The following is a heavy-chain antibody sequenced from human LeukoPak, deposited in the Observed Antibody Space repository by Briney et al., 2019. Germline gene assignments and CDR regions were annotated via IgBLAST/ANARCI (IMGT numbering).Heavy chain of an antibody. CDR1: GYTFTGYY. CDR3: ARDQGILTLYGMDV. D-gene: IGHD3-9*01. V-gene: IGHV1-2*02. Sequence: ASVKVSCKASGYTFTGYYMHWVRQAPGQGLEWMGWINPNSGGTKYAQKFQGRVTTTRDTSISTAYMELSRLRSDDTAVYYCARDQGILTLYGMDVWGQGTTVTVSS. J-gene: IGHJ6*02. CDR2: INPNSGGT.